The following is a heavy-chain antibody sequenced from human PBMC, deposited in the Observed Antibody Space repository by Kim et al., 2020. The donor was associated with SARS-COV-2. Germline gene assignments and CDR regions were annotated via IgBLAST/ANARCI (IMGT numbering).Heavy chain of an antibody. Sequence: SETLSLTCTVSGGSISSSSYYWGWIRQPPGKGLEWIGSIYYSGSTYYNPSLKSRVTISVDTSKNQFSLKLSSVTAADTAVYYCARVGGFGDSFANNWFDPWGQGTLVTVSS. CDR2: IYYSGST. J-gene: IGHJ5*02. D-gene: IGHD3-10*01. V-gene: IGHV4-39*07. CDR3: ARVGGFGDSFANNWFDP. CDR1: GGSISSSSYY.